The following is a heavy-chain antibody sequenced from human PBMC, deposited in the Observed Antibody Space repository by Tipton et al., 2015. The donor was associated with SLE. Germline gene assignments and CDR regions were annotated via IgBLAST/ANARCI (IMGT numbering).Heavy chain of an antibody. Sequence: QSGAEVKKPGASVKVSCKASGYTFTSYGISWVRQAPGQGLEWMGIINPSGGSTSYAQKFQGRVTMTRDTSTSTVYMELSSVGSEDTSFEYCARDRGAVTTAFDFWGQGTMVTVSS. CDR2: INPSGGST. CDR3: ARDRGAVTTAFDF. J-gene: IGHJ3*01. D-gene: IGHD4-17*01. CDR1: GYTFTSYG. V-gene: IGHV1-46*01.